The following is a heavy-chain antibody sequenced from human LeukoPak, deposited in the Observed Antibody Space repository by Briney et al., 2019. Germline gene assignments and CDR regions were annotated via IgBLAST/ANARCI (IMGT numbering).Heavy chain of an antibody. CDR1: GGSISGYY. CDR2: IFYSGST. J-gene: IGHJ4*02. V-gene: IGHV4-59*01. Sequence: KPSETLSLTCSVSGGSISGYYWSWIRQPPGRGLEWTGSIFYSGSTTYNPSLKSRVSFSLDTSKNQFSLKLNSVTAADTAVYYCARYHCTTGDCNHLDKWGRGTLVTVSS. CDR3: ARYHCTTGDCNHLDK. D-gene: IGHD2-21*02.